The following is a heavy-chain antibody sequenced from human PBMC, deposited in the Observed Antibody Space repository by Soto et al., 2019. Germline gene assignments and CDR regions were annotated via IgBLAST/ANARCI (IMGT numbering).Heavy chain of an antibody. CDR3: ARGRTVRNYADDSSDYFYFFDY. CDR1: GDSISTFY. CDR2: VYYTGST. V-gene: IGHV4-59*01. Sequence: SETLSLTCTVSGDSISTFYWGWMRQSPGKELEWIGYVYYTGSTNYNPSLKSRVTISVDRSKNQFSLKLTSANAADTAVYYCARGRTVRNYADDSSDYFYFFDYWGQGTLVTAPQ. D-gene: IGHD3-22*01. J-gene: IGHJ4*02.